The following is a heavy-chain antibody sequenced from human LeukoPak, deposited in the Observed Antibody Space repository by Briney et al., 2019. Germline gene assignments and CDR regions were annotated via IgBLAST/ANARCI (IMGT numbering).Heavy chain of an antibody. CDR3: ARDCPDSSYYYYGMDV. J-gene: IGHJ6*02. Sequence: GGSLRLSCAASGFTFSSYAMSWVRQAPGKGLEWVANIKQDGSEKYYVDSVKGRFTISRDNAKNSLYLQMNSLRAEDTAVYYCARDCPDSSYYYYGMDVWGQGTTVTVSS. CDR1: GFTFSSYA. D-gene: IGHD6-13*01. V-gene: IGHV3-7*01. CDR2: IKQDGSEK.